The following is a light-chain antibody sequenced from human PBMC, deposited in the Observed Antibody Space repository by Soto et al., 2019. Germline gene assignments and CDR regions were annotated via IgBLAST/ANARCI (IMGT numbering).Light chain of an antibody. CDR1: SSDIGDYNY. V-gene: IGLV2-14*01. J-gene: IGLJ1*01. CDR3: SSYTTSNTCV. Sequence: QSALAQLASVSGSPGQSISISCTGTSSDIGDYNYVSWYQQHPGKAPKLIISEVSNRPSGVSNRFSGSKSGNTASLTISGLQAEDEADYYCSSYTTSNTCVFGTGTKVTVL. CDR2: EVS.